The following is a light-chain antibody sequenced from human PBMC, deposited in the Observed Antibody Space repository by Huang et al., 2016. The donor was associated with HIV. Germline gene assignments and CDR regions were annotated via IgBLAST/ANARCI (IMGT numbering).Light chain of an antibody. V-gene: IGKV3-20*01. Sequence: EIVLTQSPGTLSLSPGERATLSCRANQSIRSNYLAWYQQKPGQAPMLLIYGASSRASGIPDRLSGSGSGTEFILSISRLEPEDFAVYYCQQYGSSELTFGGGTKVEIK. CDR3: QQYGSSELT. CDR2: GAS. J-gene: IGKJ4*01. CDR1: QSIRSNY.